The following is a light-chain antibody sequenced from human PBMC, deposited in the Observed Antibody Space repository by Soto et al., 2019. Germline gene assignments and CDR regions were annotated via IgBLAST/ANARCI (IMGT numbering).Light chain of an antibody. Sequence: EIVLTQSPASLSLSPGERATLSCRASQSVDSYLVWYQQKPGQAPRLLIFGASNMATGIPARFRGSGSGTDFTLTIDSLEPDDFAVYYCQQRDSWPITFGQGTRLEIK. J-gene: IGKJ5*01. CDR3: QQRDSWPIT. CDR1: QSVDSY. V-gene: IGKV3-11*01. CDR2: GAS.